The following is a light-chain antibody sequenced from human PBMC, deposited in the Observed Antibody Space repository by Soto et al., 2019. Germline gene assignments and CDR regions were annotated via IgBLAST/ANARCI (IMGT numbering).Light chain of an antibody. V-gene: IGKV1-9*01. Sequence: IHLTQSPSFLSASVGDRVTITCRASQGISSFLAWYQQKPGKAPNLLMYAASTLQSGVPSRFSGRGSGTEFTLTISSLQPDDFATYYCQQYNSYSFGQGTKVDIK. J-gene: IGKJ1*01. CDR3: QQYNSYS. CDR2: AAS. CDR1: QGISSF.